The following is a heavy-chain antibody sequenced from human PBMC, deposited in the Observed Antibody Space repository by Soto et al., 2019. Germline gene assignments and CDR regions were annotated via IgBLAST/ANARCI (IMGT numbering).Heavy chain of an antibody. CDR3: ASFGSGWWFDY. CDR2: IYYRSKWYN. V-gene: IGHV6-1*01. J-gene: IGHJ4*02. Sequence: SQTLSLTCAISGDSVSSNSVAWNWIRQSPSRGLEWLGRIYYRSKWYNDYAVSVKSRININPDTSKNQFSLQLNSVTPEDTAGYYCASFGSGWWFDYWGQGTLVTVSS. CDR1: GDSVSSNSVA. D-gene: IGHD6-19*01.